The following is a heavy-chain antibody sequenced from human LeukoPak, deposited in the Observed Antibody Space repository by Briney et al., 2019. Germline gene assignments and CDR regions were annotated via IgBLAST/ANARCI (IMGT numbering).Heavy chain of an antibody. D-gene: IGHD6-13*01. J-gene: IGHJ4*02. CDR1: GGTFSSYA. CDR3: ARDGAKIAAAGTFDY. V-gene: IGHV1-69*06. CDR2: IIPIFGTA. Sequence: SVKVPCKASGGTFSSYAISWVRQAPGQGLEWMGGIIPIFGTANYAQKFQGRVTITADKSTSTAYMELSSLRSEDTAVYYCARDGAKIAAAGTFDYWGQGTLVTVSS.